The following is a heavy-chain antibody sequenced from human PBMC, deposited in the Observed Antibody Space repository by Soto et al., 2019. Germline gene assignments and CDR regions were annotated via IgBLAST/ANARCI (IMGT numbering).Heavy chain of an antibody. CDR2: IYTTGTT. V-gene: IGHV4-4*07. D-gene: IGHD3-16*01. CDR1: GGSITGHY. J-gene: IGHJ5*02. Sequence: SETLSLTCTVSGGSITGHYWSWIRQPAGKGLEWIGRIYTTGTTNYNPSLRSRVTMSVDTSKNQISLNLTSVTAADTAVYYCARTKVRALTAGESDPWGQGTQVTVSS. CDR3: ARTKVRALTAGESDP.